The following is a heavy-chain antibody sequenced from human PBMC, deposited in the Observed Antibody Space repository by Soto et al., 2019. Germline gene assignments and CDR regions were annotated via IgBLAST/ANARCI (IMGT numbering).Heavy chain of an antibody. CDR1: GFSLSTSGVG. J-gene: IGHJ5*02. Sequence: QITLKESGPTLVKPTQTLTLTCTFSGFSLSTSGVGVGWIRQPPGKALEWLALIYWDDDKRYSPALKSRLTITKDPSKSQVVLTMTNMDPVDTATYYCALTYYGSGSYYNVRWFDPWGQGTLVNVSS. CDR2: IYWDDDK. V-gene: IGHV2-5*02. D-gene: IGHD3-10*01. CDR3: ALTYYGSGSYYNVRWFDP.